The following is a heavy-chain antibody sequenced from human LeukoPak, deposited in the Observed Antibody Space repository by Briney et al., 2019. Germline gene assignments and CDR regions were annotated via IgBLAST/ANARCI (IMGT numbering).Heavy chain of an antibody. CDR1: GFTFSSYG. J-gene: IGHJ4*02. Sequence: GSLRLSCAASGFTFSSYGMNWVRQAPGKGLKWVSSISSSSSYIYYADSVKGRFTISRDNAKNILYLQMNSLRVEDTAVYYCTKASAERCLGAFCYPFDHWGQGTLVTVSS. V-gene: IGHV3-21*04. CDR2: ISSSSSYI. CDR3: TKASAERCLGAFCYPFDH. D-gene: IGHD2-15*01.